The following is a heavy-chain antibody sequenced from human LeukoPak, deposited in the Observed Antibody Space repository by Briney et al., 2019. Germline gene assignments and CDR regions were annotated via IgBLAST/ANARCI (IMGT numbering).Heavy chain of an antibody. CDR1: GGSFSGYY. CDR2: INHSGST. CDR3: ARGRVATMGWFDP. J-gene: IGHJ5*02. V-gene: IGHV4-34*01. D-gene: IGHD5-12*01. Sequence: SETLSLTCVVYGGSFSGYYWSWIRQPPGKGLEWIGEINHSGSTNYNPSLKSRVTISVDTSKNQFSLKLSSVTAADTAVYYCARGRVATMGWFDPWGQGTLVTVSS.